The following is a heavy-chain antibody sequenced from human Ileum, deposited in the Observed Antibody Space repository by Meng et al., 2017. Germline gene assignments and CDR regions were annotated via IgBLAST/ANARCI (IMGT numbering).Heavy chain of an antibody. CDR1: GFTFSDHY. Sequence: GESLKISCAVSGFTFSDHYMDWVRQAPGKGLEWVGRSRNRDNSYTTEYAASVRGRFTISRDDSKNSLYLQMNSLRAEDTALYYCARFAFYPAITAYFHDVFDIWGQGTVVTVSS. V-gene: IGHV3-72*01. J-gene: IGHJ3*02. CDR2: SRNRDNSYTT. D-gene: IGHD2-21*02. CDR3: ARFAFYPAITAYFHDVFDI.